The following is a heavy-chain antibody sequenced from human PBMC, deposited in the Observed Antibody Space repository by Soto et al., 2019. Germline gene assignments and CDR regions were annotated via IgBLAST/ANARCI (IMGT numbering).Heavy chain of an antibody. CDR2: IIPIFGTA. CDR3: ARVAYYYGSGSYPYYFDY. Sequence: GPPVKVSCKASGGTFSSYAISWVRQAPGQGLEWMGGIIPIFGTANYAQKFQGRVTITADESTSTAYMELSSLRSEDTAVYYCARVAYYYGSGSYPYYFDYWGQGTLVTVSS. CDR1: GGTFSSYA. V-gene: IGHV1-69*13. D-gene: IGHD3-10*01. J-gene: IGHJ4*02.